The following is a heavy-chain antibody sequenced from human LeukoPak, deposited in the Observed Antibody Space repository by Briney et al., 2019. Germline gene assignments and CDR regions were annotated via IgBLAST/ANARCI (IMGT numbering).Heavy chain of an antibody. Sequence: SETLSLTRTVPGGSINNFYWTWIRQPPGKRLEWIGYMFYSGRNNYNPSLTSRVTISIDTSKNQFSLNLSSLTAADTAIYYCARFAPATAGAFNIWGQGTMVTVSS. CDR1: GGSINNFY. CDR2: MFYSGRN. V-gene: IGHV4-59*01. J-gene: IGHJ3*02. CDR3: ARFAPATAGAFNI. D-gene: IGHD4-17*01.